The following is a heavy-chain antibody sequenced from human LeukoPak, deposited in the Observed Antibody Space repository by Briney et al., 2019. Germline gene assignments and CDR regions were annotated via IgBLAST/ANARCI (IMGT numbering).Heavy chain of an antibody. Sequence: GGSLRLSCAASGFTFSNYAMSWVRQAPGKGLEWVAGISGGGAPTHYADSVKGRFTISRDNSKNTLYLQMNSLRAEDTAVYYCAKAAVITGGLYYFDYWGQGPLVTVST. CDR3: AKAAVITGGLYYFDY. CDR1: GFTFSNYA. V-gene: IGHV3-23*01. J-gene: IGHJ4*02. CDR2: ISGGGAPT. D-gene: IGHD3-22*01.